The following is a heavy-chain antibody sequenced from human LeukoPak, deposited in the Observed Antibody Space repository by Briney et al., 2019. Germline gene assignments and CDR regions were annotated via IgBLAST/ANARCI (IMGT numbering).Heavy chain of an antibody. CDR1: GGSFSGYY. Sequence: PSETLSLTCAVYGGSFSGYYWSWIRQPPGKGLGWIGEINHSGSTNYNPSLKSRVTISVDTSNNQFSLRLSSVTAADTAVYYCARVEYSSSSSFDYWGQGTLVTVSS. D-gene: IGHD6-6*01. V-gene: IGHV4-34*01. CDR2: INHSGST. J-gene: IGHJ4*02. CDR3: ARVEYSSSSSFDY.